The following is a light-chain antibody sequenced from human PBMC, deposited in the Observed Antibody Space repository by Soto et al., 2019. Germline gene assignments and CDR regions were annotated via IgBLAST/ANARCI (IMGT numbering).Light chain of an antibody. CDR2: GAS. V-gene: IGKV3-15*01. J-gene: IGKJ4*01. CDR3: QAYSDWPR. CDR1: QSVSSN. Sequence: EIVMTQSPASMSVSPGETATLSCRASQSVSSNLAWYRQKRGQPPRLLIYGASTRATDIPARFSGTGSGTEFTVTNSCLQSEDFAVYYCQAYSDWPRFGGGTKVEIK.